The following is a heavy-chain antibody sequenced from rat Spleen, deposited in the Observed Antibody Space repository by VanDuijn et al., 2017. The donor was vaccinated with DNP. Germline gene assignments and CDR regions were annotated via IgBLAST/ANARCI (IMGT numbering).Heavy chain of an antibody. CDR2: INSAGST. D-gene: IGHD1-11*01. J-gene: IGHJ2*01. V-gene: IGHV3-3*01. CDR1: GYSISTSYR. CDR3: ARMHYGCDN. Sequence: EVQLQESGPGLVKPSQSLSLTCSVTGYSISTSYRWNWIRKFPGNKLEWMGYINSAGSTHYNPSLKSRISITRDTSKNQFFLQVISVTPEDTATYYFARMHYGCDNWGQGVMVTVSS.